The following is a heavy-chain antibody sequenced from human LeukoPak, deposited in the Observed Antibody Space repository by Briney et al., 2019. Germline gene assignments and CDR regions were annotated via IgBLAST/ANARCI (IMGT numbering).Heavy chain of an antibody. V-gene: IGHV4-61*08. CDR2: IYYSGST. CDR1: GGSISSGDYY. J-gene: IGHJ3*02. D-gene: IGHD3-3*01. Sequence: SETLSLTCTVSGGSISSGDYYWSWIRQPPGKGLGWIGYIYYSGSTNYNPSLKSRVTISVDTSKNQFSLKLSSVTAADTAVYYCGGKYYDFWSGYHDAFDIWGQGTMVTVSS. CDR3: GGKYYDFWSGYHDAFDI.